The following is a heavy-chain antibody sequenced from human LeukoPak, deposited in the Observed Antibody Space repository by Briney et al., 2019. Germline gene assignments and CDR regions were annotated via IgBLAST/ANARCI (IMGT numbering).Heavy chain of an antibody. D-gene: IGHD3-10*01. J-gene: IGHJ3*02. CDR2: IYTSGST. CDR3: ARGGSAVRVPDRITMVRGVSGDAFDI. Sequence: SETLSLTCTVSGGSISSYYWSWIRQPAGKGLEWIGRIYTSGSTNYNPSLKSRVTMSVDTSKNQFSLKLSSVTAADTAVYYCARGGSAVRVPDRITMVRGVSGDAFDIWGQGTMVTVSS. CDR1: GGSISSYY. V-gene: IGHV4-4*07.